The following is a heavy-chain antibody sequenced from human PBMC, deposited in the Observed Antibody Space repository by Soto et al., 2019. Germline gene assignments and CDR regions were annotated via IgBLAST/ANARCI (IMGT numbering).Heavy chain of an antibody. J-gene: IGHJ6*03. CDR3: ARGTTIFGVVMDSMDV. D-gene: IGHD3-3*01. V-gene: IGHV3-21*01. CDR2: ISSSSSYI. Sequence: PGGSLRLSCAASGFTFSSYSMNWVRQAPGKGLEWVSSISSSSSYIYYADSVKGRFTISRDNAKNSLYLQMNSLRAEDTAVYYCARGTTIFGVVMDSMDVWGKGTTVTVSS. CDR1: GFTFSSYS.